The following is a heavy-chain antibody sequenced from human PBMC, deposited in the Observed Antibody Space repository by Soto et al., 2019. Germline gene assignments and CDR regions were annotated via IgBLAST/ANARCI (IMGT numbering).Heavy chain of an antibody. CDR1: GGSINTFY. CDR2: IFSSGST. Sequence: SETLSLTCTVSGGSINTFYWSWVRQPAGKGLEWIGRIFSSGSTSFNPSLESRVAMSVDTSKNHFSLNLSSVTAADMAVYYCAREGSYSAYDYAHGIQLWSFDFWGQGALVTVSS. J-gene: IGHJ4*02. CDR3: AREGSYSAYDYAHGIQLWSFDF. D-gene: IGHD5-12*01. V-gene: IGHV4-4*07.